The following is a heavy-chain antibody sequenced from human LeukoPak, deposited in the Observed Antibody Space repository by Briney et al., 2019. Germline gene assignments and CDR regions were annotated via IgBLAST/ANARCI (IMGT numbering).Heavy chain of an antibody. CDR2: INHSGST. CDR3: ALLRDTAMVILDY. J-gene: IGHJ4*02. D-gene: IGHD5-18*01. Sequence: SQTLSLTCAVSGGSISSGGYSWSWIRQPPGKGLEWIGEINHSGSTNYNPSLKSRVTISVDTSKNQFSLKLSSVTAADTAVYYCALLRDTAMVILDYWGQGTLVTVSS. CDR1: GGSISSGGYS. V-gene: IGHV4-30-2*01.